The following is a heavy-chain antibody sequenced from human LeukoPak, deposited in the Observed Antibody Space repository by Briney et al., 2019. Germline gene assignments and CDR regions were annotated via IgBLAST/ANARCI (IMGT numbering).Heavy chain of an antibody. J-gene: IGHJ4*02. V-gene: IGHV3-11*04. Sequence: GGSLRLSCAVSGFSLSDYYMSWIRQAPGKGLEWVSYISSSGSTIYYADSVKGRFTISRDNAKNSLYLQMNSLRAEDTAVYYCAREYGGSYFDYWGQGTLVTVSS. CDR1: GFSLSDYY. CDR3: AREYGGSYFDY. CDR2: ISSSGSTI. D-gene: IGHD1-26*01.